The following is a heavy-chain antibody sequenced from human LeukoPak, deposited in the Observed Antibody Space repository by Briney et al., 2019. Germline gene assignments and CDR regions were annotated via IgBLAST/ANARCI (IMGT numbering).Heavy chain of an antibody. D-gene: IGHD3-22*01. CDR1: GGTFSSYA. V-gene: IGHV1-69*05. CDR2: IIPIFGTA. Sequence: GSSVKVSCKASGGTFSSYAISWVRQAPGQGLEWMVGIIPIFGTANYAQKFQGRVTITTDESTSTAYMELSSLRSEDTAVYYCARHYYYDSSGYYPFDYWGQGTLVTVSS. CDR3: ARHYYYDSSGYYPFDY. J-gene: IGHJ4*02.